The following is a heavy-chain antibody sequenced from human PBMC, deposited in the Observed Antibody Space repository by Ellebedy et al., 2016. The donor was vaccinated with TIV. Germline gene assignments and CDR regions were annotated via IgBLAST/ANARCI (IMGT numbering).Heavy chain of an antibody. D-gene: IGHD3-22*01. CDR1: GFTFSNAW. V-gene: IGHV3-48*01. J-gene: IGHJ3*01. CDR3: ARDNYYDPLDV. CDR2: VSGSRKTK. Sequence: PGGSLRLSCAASGFTFSNAWMNWVRQAPGKGLEWVSSVSGSRKTKYYADSVKGRFTISRDNAQNSLYLQMNSLRADDTAVYYCARDNYYDPLDVWGQGTMVTVSS.